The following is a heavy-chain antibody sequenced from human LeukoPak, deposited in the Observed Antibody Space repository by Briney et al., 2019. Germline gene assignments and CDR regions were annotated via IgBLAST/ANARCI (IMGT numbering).Heavy chain of an antibody. V-gene: IGHV1-18*01. CDR3: ARDLAMTTQYYYYYMDV. CDR1: GYTFTSYG. Sequence: SVKVSCKASGYTFTSYGICWVRQAPGQGLEWIGWISAYNGNTNYAQKLQGRVTMTTDTSTSTAYMELRSLRSDDTPVYYCARDLAMTTQYYYYYMDVWGKGTTVTVSS. CDR2: ISAYNGNT. D-gene: IGHD4-11*01. J-gene: IGHJ6*03.